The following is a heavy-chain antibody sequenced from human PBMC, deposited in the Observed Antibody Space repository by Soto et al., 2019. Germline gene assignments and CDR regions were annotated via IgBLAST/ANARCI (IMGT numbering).Heavy chain of an antibody. J-gene: IGHJ4*02. CDR3: ARRSSGWYFDY. V-gene: IGHV3-23*01. D-gene: IGHD6-19*01. Sequence: EVQLLESGGGLVQPGGSLRLPVAAPGFTFSGYAWTWVPQAPGKGLEWVSVIRGSGDSTYYADSVKGRFTISRDNSKNTLYLQMNSLRAEDTAVYYCARRSSGWYFDYWGQGTLVTVSS. CDR2: IRGSGDST. CDR1: GFTFSGYA.